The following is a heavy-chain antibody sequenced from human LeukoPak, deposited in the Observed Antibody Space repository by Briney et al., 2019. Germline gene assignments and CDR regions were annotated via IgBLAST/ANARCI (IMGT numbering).Heavy chain of an antibody. D-gene: IGHD3-3*01. CDR1: GFTFSSYA. CDR3: ARVGAMDRGGVVIRRYYYYYYMDV. V-gene: IGHV3-21*01. CDR2: ISSSSSYI. Sequence: GGSLRLSCAASGFTFSSYAMSWVRQAPGKGLEWVSSISSSSSYIYYADSVKGRFTISSDNAKNSLYLQMNSLRAEDTAVYYCARVGAMDRGGVVIRRYYYYYYMDVWGKGTTVTVSS. J-gene: IGHJ6*03.